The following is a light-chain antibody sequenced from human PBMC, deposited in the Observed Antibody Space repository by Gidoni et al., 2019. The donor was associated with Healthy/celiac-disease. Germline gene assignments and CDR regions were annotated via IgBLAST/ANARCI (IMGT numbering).Light chain of an antibody. Sequence: DIGMTQSPDSLAGSLGERATINCKSSQSVLYSSNNKNYLAWYQQKPGQPPKLLIYWASTRESGVPDRFSGSGSGTDFTLTISSLQAEDVAVYYCQQYYSTPRTFGPGTKVDIK. J-gene: IGKJ3*01. CDR3: QQYYSTPRT. V-gene: IGKV4-1*01. CDR1: QSVLYSSNNKNY. CDR2: WAS.